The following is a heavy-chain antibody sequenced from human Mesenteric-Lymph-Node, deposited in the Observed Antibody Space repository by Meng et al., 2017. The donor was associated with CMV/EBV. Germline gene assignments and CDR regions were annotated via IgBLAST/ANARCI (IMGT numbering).Heavy chain of an antibody. D-gene: IGHD3-9*01. V-gene: IGHV4-34*01. CDR3: ARGSSYDILPGYFDY. CDR2: ITQIGNT. Sequence: QCVSCLLDASEPRSVNRAVYGALFVVCYWDWLHQSPESALEWLVYITQIGNTTSNPSYTNRIIISVDTSTNQISLNLCSVTAAHTAVYYCARGSSYDILPGYFDYWGQGALVTVSS. CDR1: GALFVVCY. J-gene: IGHJ4*02.